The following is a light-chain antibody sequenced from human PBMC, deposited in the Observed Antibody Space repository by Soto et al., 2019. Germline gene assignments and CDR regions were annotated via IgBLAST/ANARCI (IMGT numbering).Light chain of an antibody. CDR1: SSDFGGYND. V-gene: IGLV2-14*01. CDR3: TSYTSSSTLDVV. Sequence: QSVLTQPASVSGSPGQSITISCTGTSSDFGGYNDVSWYQQHPGKAPKLMIYDVSNRPSGVSNRFSGSKSGNTASLTISGLQYEDEAYYSGTSYTSSSTLDVVFGGGTKLTVL. J-gene: IGLJ2*01. CDR2: DVS.